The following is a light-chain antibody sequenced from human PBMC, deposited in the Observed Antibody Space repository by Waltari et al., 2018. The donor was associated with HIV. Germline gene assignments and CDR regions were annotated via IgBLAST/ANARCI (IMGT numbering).Light chain of an antibody. CDR3: SSYAGRDTPNWV. J-gene: IGLJ3*02. CDR1: SSDVGHYNY. Sequence: QSALTQPRSVSESPGQSVTISCTGTSSDVGHYNYVSWYRQYPGTAPKLIICDVNKRPSGIPDRFSGSKSGNTASLPISGLQGEDEADYYCSSYAGRDTPNWVFGGGTKLTVL. CDR2: DVN. V-gene: IGLV2-11*01.